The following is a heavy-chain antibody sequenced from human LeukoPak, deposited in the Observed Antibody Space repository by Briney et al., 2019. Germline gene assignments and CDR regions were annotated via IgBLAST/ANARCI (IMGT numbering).Heavy chain of an antibody. CDR1: GGSFSGYY. V-gene: IGHV4-34*01. CDR3: ARIQVRWMLSYFDY. Sequence: PSETLSLTCAVYGGSFSGYYWSWIRQPPGKGLEWIGEINHSGSTNYNPSLKSRVTISVDTSKNQFSLKLSSVTAADTAVYYCARIQVRWMLSYFDYWGQGTLVTVSS. D-gene: IGHD4-23*01. CDR2: INHSGST. J-gene: IGHJ4*02.